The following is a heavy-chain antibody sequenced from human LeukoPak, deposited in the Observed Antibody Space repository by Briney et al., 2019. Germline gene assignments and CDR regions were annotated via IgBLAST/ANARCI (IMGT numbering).Heavy chain of an antibody. CDR3: ARDRGGYTYSHDY. D-gene: IGHD5-18*01. V-gene: IGHV4-4*02. Sequence: SETLSLTCAVSGGSISSNNWWIWVRQSPEKGLEWIGEIYHDGSTNYNPSLKSRVTISMDKSKNQLSLKLNFVTAADTAVYYCARDRGGYTYSHDYWGQGTLVTVPS. CDR1: GGSISSNNW. J-gene: IGHJ4*02. CDR2: IYHDGST.